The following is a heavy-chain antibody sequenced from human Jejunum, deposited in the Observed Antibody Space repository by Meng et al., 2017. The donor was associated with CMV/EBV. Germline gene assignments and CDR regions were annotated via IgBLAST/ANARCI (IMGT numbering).Heavy chain of an antibody. CDR2: INLNSRDT. D-gene: IGHD1-26*01. Sequence: CTSSGYIFPGYYLPWVRQGPGQGLEWMGWINLNSRDTNYAQKFQGWVAMTGDTSINTVYMEMTRLTSGDTAVYYCARQDATSWDFDFWGQGTLVTVSS. J-gene: IGHJ4*02. CDR3: ARQDATSWDFDF. CDR1: GYIFPGYY. V-gene: IGHV1-2*04.